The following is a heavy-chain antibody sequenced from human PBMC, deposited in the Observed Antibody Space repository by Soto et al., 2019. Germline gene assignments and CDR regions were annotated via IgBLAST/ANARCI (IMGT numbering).Heavy chain of an antibody. CDR1: GGSISSYY. Sequence: PSETLSLTCTVSGGSISSYYWSWIRQPPGKGLEWIGYIYYSGSTNYNPSLKSRVTISVDTSKNQFSLKLSSVTAADTAVYYCARPGGSGYYDNWFDPWGQGTLVTVSS. CDR2: IYYSGST. J-gene: IGHJ5*02. V-gene: IGHV4-59*08. D-gene: IGHD3-3*01. CDR3: ARPGGSGYYDNWFDP.